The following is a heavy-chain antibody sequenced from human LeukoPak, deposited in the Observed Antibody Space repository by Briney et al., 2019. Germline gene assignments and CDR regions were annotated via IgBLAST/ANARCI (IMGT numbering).Heavy chain of an antibody. CDR3: ARITTVLWFGEPNKFDY. Sequence: GESLKISCKGSGYSFTSYWIGWVRQMPGKGLEWMGIIYPGDSDTRYSPSFQGQVTISADKSISTAYLQWSSLKASDTAMYYCARITTVLWFGEPNKFDYWGQRTLVTVSS. CDR2: IYPGDSDT. J-gene: IGHJ4*02. CDR1: GYSFTSYW. D-gene: IGHD3-10*01. V-gene: IGHV5-51*01.